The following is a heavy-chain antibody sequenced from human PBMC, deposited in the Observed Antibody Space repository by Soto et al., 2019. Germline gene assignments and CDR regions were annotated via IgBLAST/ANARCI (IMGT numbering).Heavy chain of an antibody. CDR3: ARIGWGYDYVWGRYFDH. CDR2: IKQDGTEQ. CDR1: AFSCSSYW. V-gene: IGHV3-7*01. D-gene: IGHD3-16*01. J-gene: IGHJ4*02. Sequence: EVHLVESGGGLVQPGGSLRLSCAASAFSCSSYWMSWVRQAPGKGLEWVANIKQDGTEQYYVDSVKGRFTISRDNAKNSVSLQMTSLRAEDTAVYYCARIGWGYDYVWGRYFDHWGQGTLVTVSS.